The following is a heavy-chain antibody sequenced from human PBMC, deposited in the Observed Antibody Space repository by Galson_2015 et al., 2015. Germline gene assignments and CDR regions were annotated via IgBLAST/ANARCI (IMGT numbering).Heavy chain of an antibody. D-gene: IGHD3-10*01. CDR3: AKEAYFYGSGSYFLDYYYYYYMDV. Sequence: SLRLSCAASGFTFNSYAMGWVRQAPGKGLEWVSGISGTGGSRWYADSVKGRFTISRDTSKNTLYLQMNSLRAEDTAVYLCAKEAYFYGSGSYFLDYYYYYYMDVWGQGTTVTVSS. J-gene: IGHJ6*03. V-gene: IGHV3-23*01. CDR2: ISGTGGSR. CDR1: GFTFNSYA.